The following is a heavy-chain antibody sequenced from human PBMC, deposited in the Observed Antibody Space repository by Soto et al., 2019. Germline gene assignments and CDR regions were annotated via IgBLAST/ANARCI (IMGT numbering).Heavy chain of an antibody. D-gene: IGHD6-19*01. CDR3: ARGRGWLFDI. CDR2: IKQDGSER. J-gene: IGHJ4*02. Sequence: EVQLVESGGGLVQPGGSLRLSCAASAFSFSTSWMSWFRQAPGKGPEWVAVIKQDGSERYYVESVKGRFTISRDNARDSLSLQMNNLRAADTAVYYCARGRGWLFDIWGPGTQVIVSS. V-gene: IGHV3-7*01. CDR1: AFSFSTSW.